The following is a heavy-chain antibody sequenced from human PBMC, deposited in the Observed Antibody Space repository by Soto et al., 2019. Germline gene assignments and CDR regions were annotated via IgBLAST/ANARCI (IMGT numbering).Heavy chain of an antibody. J-gene: IGHJ6*02. V-gene: IGHV4-39*01. Sequence: PSETLSLTCTVSGGSISSSSYYWGWIRQPPGKGLEWIGSIYYSGSTYYNPSLKSRVTISVDTSKNQFSLKLSSVTAADTAVYYCARLRADYSNLVKLYYYYYGMDVWGQGTTVTVSS. CDR2: IYYSGST. CDR3: ARLRADYSNLVKLYYYYYGMDV. D-gene: IGHD4-4*01. CDR1: GGSISSSSYY.